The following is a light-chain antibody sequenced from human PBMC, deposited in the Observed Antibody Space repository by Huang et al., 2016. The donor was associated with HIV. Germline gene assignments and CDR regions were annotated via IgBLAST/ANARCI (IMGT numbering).Light chain of an antibody. V-gene: IGKV4-1*01. J-gene: IGKJ5*01. CDR3: QQYYSASIT. CDR1: QPLLFTANNKSY. Sequence: DIVMTQPPGPLLVSLGGRASIHCTASQPLLFTANNKSYLAWYQQKPRQPPTALIYWAPTREFGVPKGLSGSGSGKDFTRTISSLQAEDVALYYCQQYYSASITFGQGTRVEI. CDR2: WAP.